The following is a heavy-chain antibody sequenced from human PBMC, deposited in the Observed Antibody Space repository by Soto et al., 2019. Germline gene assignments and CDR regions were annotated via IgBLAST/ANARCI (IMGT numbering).Heavy chain of an antibody. D-gene: IGHD3-10*01. J-gene: IGHJ5*02. Sequence: SVKVSCKASGGTFSSYSISWVRQAPGQGLERMGRIIPILGIANYAQKFQGRVTITADKSTSTAYMELRSLRSDDTAVYYCARGVGSGSYYNQYAWFDPWGQGTLVTVSS. V-gene: IGHV1-69*02. CDR2: IIPILGIA. CDR1: GGTFSSYS. CDR3: ARGVGSGSYYNQYAWFDP.